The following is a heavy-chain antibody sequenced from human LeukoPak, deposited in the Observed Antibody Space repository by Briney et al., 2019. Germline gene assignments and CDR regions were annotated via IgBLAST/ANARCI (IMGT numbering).Heavy chain of an antibody. D-gene: IGHD3-22*01. V-gene: IGHV1-69*13. CDR1: GGTFSSYA. J-gene: IGHJ6*02. CDR2: IIPIFGTA. CDR3: ARGQDYYDSSGYYFYYYGMDV. Sequence: ASVKVSCKASGGTFSSYAISWVRQAPGQGLEWMGGIIPIFGTANYAQKCQGRVTITADESTSTAYMELSSLRSEDTAVYYCARGQDYYDSSGYYFYYYGMDVWGQGTTVTVSS.